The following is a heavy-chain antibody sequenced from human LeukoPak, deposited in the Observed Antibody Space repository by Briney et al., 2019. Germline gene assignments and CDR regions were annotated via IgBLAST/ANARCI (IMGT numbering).Heavy chain of an antibody. Sequence: SETLSLTCTVSGDSFSYFYWSWIRQPPGKGLEWIGYIYNSGSTNYNPSLKSRVTISLDTSKNQFSLRLSSVTAADTAVYYCARAWGCSGGSCPSDYRGQGTLVTVSS. CDR1: GDSFSYFY. CDR2: IYNSGST. CDR3: ARAWGCSGGSCPSDY. D-gene: IGHD2-15*01. V-gene: IGHV4-59*01. J-gene: IGHJ4*02.